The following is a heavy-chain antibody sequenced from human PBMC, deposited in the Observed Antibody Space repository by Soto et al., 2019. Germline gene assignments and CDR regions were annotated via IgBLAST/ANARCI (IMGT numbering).Heavy chain of an antibody. CDR1: GFTFSSYA. CDR3: ARDGEYSSGWYFTYFDL. CDR2: ISYDGSNK. Sequence: QVQLVESGGGVVQPGRSLRLSCAASGFTFSSYAMHWVRQAPGKGLEWVAVISYDGSNKYYADSVKGRFTISRDNSKNTLYLQMISLRAEDTAVYYCARDGEYSSGWYFTYFDLWGRGTLVTVSS. V-gene: IGHV3-30-3*01. D-gene: IGHD6-19*01. J-gene: IGHJ2*01.